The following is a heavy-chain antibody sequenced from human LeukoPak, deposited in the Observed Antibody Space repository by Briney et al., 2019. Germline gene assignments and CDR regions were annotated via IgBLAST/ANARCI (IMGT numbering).Heavy chain of an antibody. D-gene: IGHD3-10*01. CDR3: ARGLGSGTYTDYYMDV. CDR2: IYSGGTT. CDR1: GFSVSTDY. J-gene: IGHJ6*03. V-gene: IGHV3-53*01. Sequence: GGSLRLSCAASGFSVSTDYMSWVRQAPGKGLEWVSIIYSGGTTYYADSVKGRFTISRDNSKSTLYLQMNSLRADDTAVYYCARGLGSGTYTDYYMDVWAKGTTVTVSS.